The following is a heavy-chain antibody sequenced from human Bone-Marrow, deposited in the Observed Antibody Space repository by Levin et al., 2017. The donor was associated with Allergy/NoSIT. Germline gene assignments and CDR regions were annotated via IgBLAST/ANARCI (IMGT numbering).Heavy chain of an antibody. D-gene: IGHD3/OR15-3a*01. CDR1: GYTFLNYG. V-gene: IGHV1-18*01. Sequence: EASVKVSCKTSGYTFLNYGISWVRQAPGQGLEWMGWISAYNGNANYAQKFQGRVSMTTDTSTSTAYMELTSLRSDDTAVYYCARDGFLAWLFPGDYYYYMDVWGKGTTVTVSS. J-gene: IGHJ6*03. CDR3: ARDGFLAWLFPGDYYYYMDV. CDR2: ISAYNGNA.